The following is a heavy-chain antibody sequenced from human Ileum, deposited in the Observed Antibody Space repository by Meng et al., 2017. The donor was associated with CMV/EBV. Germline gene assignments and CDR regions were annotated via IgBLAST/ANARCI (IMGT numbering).Heavy chain of an antibody. CDR3: ASDLRGYNFNDY. J-gene: IGHJ4*02. D-gene: IGHD5-18*01. CDR1: GFNVSSDY. V-gene: IGHV3-66*02. Sequence: GGSLRLSCEASGFNVSSDYMGWVRQAPGMGLEWVSVMYSVGSTYYADSVKGRFTISRDNSKNTVYLQMNRLRAEDTAVYYCASDLRGYNFNDYWGQGTLVTVSS. CDR2: MYSVGST.